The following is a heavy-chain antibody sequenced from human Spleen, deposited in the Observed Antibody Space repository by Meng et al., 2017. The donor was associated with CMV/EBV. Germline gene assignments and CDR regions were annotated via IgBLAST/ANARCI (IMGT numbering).Heavy chain of an antibody. J-gene: IGHJ4*02. V-gene: IGHV1-2*02. Sequence: CNSSGYSFNDYYIYWVRQAPGQGLEWMAWINPNTGGTRSHHKFQGRITMTRDTSISTAYLELSGLRSDDTAVHFCATYGAGDPVRFDYWGQGTLVTVSS. CDR2: INPNTGGT. CDR1: GYSFNDYY. D-gene: IGHD2-21*02. CDR3: ATYGAGDPVRFDY.